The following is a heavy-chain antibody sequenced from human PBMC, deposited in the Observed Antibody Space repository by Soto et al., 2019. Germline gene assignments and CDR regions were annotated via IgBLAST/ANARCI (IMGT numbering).Heavy chain of an antibody. CDR2: VYPSDSDV. Sequence: PGESLKISCQGSGYRFTSSWIGWVRQMPGKGLEWLGNVYPSDSDVRYSPSFEGRVTISADNSINTAYLHLRNLKASDTAIYYCPKGATSAFDAWAQGTRVTVSS. CDR3: PKGATSAFDA. J-gene: IGHJ4*02. V-gene: IGHV5-51*01. CDR1: GYRFTSSW. D-gene: IGHD1-26*01.